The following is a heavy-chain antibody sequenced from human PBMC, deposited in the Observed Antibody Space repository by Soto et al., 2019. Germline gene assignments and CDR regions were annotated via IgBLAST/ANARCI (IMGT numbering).Heavy chain of an antibody. J-gene: IGHJ6*03. CDR1: GGSISSGGYY. D-gene: IGHD2-2*01. CDR2: IYYSGST. CDR3: ARTDCSSTSCPNYYYYYYMDV. V-gene: IGHV4-31*03. Sequence: SETLSLTCTVSGGSISSGGYYWSWIRQHPGKGLEWIGYIYYSGSTYYNPSLKSRVTISVDTSKNQFSLKLSYVTAADTAVYYWARTDCSSTSCPNYYYYYYMDVWGKGTTVTVSS.